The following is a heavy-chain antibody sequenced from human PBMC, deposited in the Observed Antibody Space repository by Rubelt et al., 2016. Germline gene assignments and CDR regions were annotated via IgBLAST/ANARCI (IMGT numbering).Heavy chain of an antibody. D-gene: IGHD3-22*01. J-gene: IGHJ4*02. CDR1: GFNFSTYT. CDR2: ISDDGSKK. CDR3: ARDSSGTDY. Sequence: VQVVESGGGLVQPGGSLRLSCAASGFNFSTYTMHWVRQAPGKGLDCVAVISDDGSKKDYADSVKGRFTVSRDNSKNTLYLEMNSLRTEDTAIYYCARDSSGTDYWGQGTLVTVSS. V-gene: IGHV3-30*04.